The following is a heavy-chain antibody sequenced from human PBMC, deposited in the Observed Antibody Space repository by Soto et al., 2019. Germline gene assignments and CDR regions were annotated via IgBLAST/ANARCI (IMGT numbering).Heavy chain of an antibody. CDR2: VAYDGSKT. D-gene: IGHD3-22*01. CDR1: GFTFSSNG. V-gene: IGHV3-30*03. CDR3: ARWVGGSMYDNSGKYDS. Sequence: QVQLVESGGGVVQPGRSLRITCAASGFTFSSNGMHWVRQAPGKGLEWVALVAYDGSKTYYGDSVRGRFTISRDNSENTLYLHMNSLRAEDTAVYYCARWVGGSMYDNSGKYDSWGQGTLVTVSS. J-gene: IGHJ5*01.